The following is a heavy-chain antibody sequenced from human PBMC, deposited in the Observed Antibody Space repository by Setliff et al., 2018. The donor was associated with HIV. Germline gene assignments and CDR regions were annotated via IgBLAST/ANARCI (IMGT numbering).Heavy chain of an antibody. J-gene: IGHJ6*03. CDR3: ARDRWLGSNTYFYMDV. CDR1: GFTFDDYG. V-gene: IGHV3-21*06. Sequence: GGSLRLSCAASGFTFDDYGMNWVRQAPGKGLEWVSSTSPRSSYIYYADSVKGRFTISRDNAKNSLYLQMNSLRVEDTAIYFCARDRWLGSNTYFYMDVWGKGTTVTVSS. CDR2: TSPRSSYI. D-gene: IGHD3-10*01.